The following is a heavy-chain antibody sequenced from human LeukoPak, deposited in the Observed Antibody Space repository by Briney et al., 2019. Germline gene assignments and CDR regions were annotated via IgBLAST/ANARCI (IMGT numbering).Heavy chain of an antibody. D-gene: IGHD4-17*01. Sequence: ASVKVSCKASGYTFTSYYMHGVRPAPGQGLEWMGIINPSGGSTSYAQKFQGRVTMTRDTSTSTVYMELSSLRSEDTAVYYCARDESVHYFDYWGQGTLVTVSS. CDR3: ARDESVHYFDY. J-gene: IGHJ4*02. V-gene: IGHV1-46*01. CDR2: INPSGGST. CDR1: GYTFTSYY.